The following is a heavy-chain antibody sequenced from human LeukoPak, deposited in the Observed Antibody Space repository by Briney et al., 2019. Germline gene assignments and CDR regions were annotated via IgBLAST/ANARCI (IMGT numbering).Heavy chain of an antibody. CDR2: TSGSSGHI. CDR3: SRVIVNDFWSGYSFSGGMDV. V-gene: IGHV3-21*06. CDR1: GFTFSTYS. J-gene: IGHJ6*04. D-gene: IGHD3-3*01. Sequence: GGSLRLSCEASGFTFSTYSMTWVRQPPRKGLEWISSTSGSSGHISYADSVKGRFTISRDNTENSLFLHMDSLRAEDTAVYYCSRVIVNDFWSGYSFSGGMDVWGKGTTVTVSP.